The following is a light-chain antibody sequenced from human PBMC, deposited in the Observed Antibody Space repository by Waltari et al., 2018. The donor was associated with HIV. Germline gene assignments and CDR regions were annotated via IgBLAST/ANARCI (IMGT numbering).Light chain of an antibody. V-gene: IGLV2-8*01. CDR2: DVT. CDR3: VSYTEKDTFLL. CDR1: SNDIGTYNF. J-gene: IGLJ2*01. Sequence: QSALTQPPSASGSPGQSVAISCTGSSNDIGTYNFVSWYHHHPGKAPKLLIYDVTRRPPGIPDLFSGTKSGYTASLTVSDLQVEDEADYYCVSYTEKDTFLLFGGGTKLAV.